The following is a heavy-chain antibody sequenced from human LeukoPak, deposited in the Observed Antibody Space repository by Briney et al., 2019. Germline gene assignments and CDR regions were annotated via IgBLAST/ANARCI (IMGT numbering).Heavy chain of an antibody. Sequence: ASVKLSCKASGYTFTSYVISWVRQAPRQELEWMGWISASNGNTNYAQKLQGRVTMTTDTSTRTAYMELRSLRSDDTAVYYCARDGRLGMGRGVNAFDIWGQGTMVTVYS. J-gene: IGHJ3*02. D-gene: IGHD3-10*01. CDR1: GYTFTSYV. V-gene: IGHV1-18*01. CDR2: ISASNGNT. CDR3: ARDGRLGMGRGVNAFDI.